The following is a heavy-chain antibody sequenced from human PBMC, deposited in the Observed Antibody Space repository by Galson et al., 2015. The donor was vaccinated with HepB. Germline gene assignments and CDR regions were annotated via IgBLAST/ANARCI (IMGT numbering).Heavy chain of an antibody. CDR2: ISSSSSTI. D-gene: IGHD3-9*01. CDR3: ARALRSYYDILTGYENYYYYYGMDV. V-gene: IGHV3-48*02. J-gene: IGHJ6*02. CDR1: GFTFSSYS. Sequence: SLRLSCAASGFTFSSYSMNWVRQAPGKGLEWVSYISSSSSTIYYADSVKGRFTISRDNAKNSLYLQMNSLRDEDTAVYYCARALRSYYDILTGYENYYYYYGMDVWGQGTTVTVSS.